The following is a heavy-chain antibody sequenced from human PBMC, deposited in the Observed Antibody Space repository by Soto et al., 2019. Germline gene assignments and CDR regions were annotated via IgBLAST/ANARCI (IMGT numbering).Heavy chain of an antibody. CDR2: ISAYNGNT. D-gene: IGHD1-26*01. J-gene: IGHJ3*02. CDR3: ARDPTSRGAFDI. V-gene: IGHV1-18*01. Sequence: ASVKVSCKASGYTFTSYGISWVLQAPGQGLEWMGWISAYNGNTNYAQKLQGRVTMTTDTSTSTAYMELRSLRSDDTAVYYCARDPTSRGAFDIWGQGTMVTVSS. CDR1: GYTFTSYG.